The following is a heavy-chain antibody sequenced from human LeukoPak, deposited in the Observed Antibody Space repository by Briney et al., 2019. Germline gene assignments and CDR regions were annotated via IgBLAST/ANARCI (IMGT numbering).Heavy chain of an antibody. CDR2: ISYSGSTI. D-gene: IGHD6-13*01. Sequence: PGGSLRLSCAAAGITFSNAWMTWVRQAPGKGLEWVSSISYSGSTIYYADSVKGRFTISRDNAKNLLYLQMNSLRAEDTAVYYCARGRTGIAAAGRPWGQGTLVTVSS. J-gene: IGHJ5*02. CDR1: GITFSNAW. V-gene: IGHV3-48*04. CDR3: ARGRTGIAAAGRP.